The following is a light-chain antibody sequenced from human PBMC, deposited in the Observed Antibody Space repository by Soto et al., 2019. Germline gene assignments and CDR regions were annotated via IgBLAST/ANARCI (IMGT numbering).Light chain of an antibody. CDR2: LNSDGSH. CDR1: SGHSSYA. J-gene: IGLJ3*02. CDR3: QTWGTGPWV. Sequence: QPVLTQSPSASASLGASVKLTCTLSSGHSSYAIAWHQQQPEKGPRYLMKLNSDGSHNKGDGIPDRFSGSSSGAERYLTISSLQSEDEADYYCQTWGTGPWVFGGRTKLTVL. V-gene: IGLV4-69*01.